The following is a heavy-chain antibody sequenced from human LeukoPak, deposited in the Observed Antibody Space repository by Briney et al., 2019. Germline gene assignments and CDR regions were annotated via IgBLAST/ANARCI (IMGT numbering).Heavy chain of an antibody. J-gene: IGHJ6*02. CDR1: GGSISSYY. CDR3: ARHVPYYDSDFSAWGMDV. CDR2: IYDSVFT. D-gene: IGHD3-16*01. Sequence: SETLSLTCSVSGGSISSYYWSWIRQPPGKGLEWIGYIYDSVFTKYNPSLKSRVTISVDTSKNQFSLRLSSVTAADTAVYYCARHVPYYDSDFSAWGMDVWGQGTTVTVSS. V-gene: IGHV4-59*08.